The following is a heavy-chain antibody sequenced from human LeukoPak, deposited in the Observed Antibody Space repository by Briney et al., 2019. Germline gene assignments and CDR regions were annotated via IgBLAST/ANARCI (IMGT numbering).Heavy chain of an antibody. V-gene: IGHV3-30-3*01. Sequence: GGSLRLSCAASGFTFSSYSMHWVRQAPGQGLEWVAVTSYDGNNKNYADSVKGRFTISRDNSKNTLYLQMNSLRTEDTAVYYCASPTTNYPYLYYFDYWGQGTLVTVSS. CDR3: ASPTTNYPYLYYFDY. J-gene: IGHJ4*02. D-gene: IGHD5-24*01. CDR2: TSYDGNNK. CDR1: GFTFSSYS.